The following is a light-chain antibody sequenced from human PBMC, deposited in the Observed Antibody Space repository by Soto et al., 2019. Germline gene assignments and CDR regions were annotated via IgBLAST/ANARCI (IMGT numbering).Light chain of an antibody. Sequence: ELVLTQSPGTLSLSPGEKATLSCRASQSIASSYFGWYQQKPGQSPRLLIYGASSRATGIPDRFSGSGSGTDFTLIITRLEPEDFAVYYCQHYGTSPYTFGPGTRVEIK. V-gene: IGKV3-20*01. CDR2: GAS. CDR3: QHYGTSPYT. J-gene: IGKJ3*01. CDR1: QSIASSY.